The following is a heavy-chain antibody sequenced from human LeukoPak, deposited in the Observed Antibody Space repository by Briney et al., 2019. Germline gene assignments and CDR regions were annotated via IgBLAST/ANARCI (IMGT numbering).Heavy chain of an antibody. V-gene: IGHV6-1*01. J-gene: IGHJ4*02. Sequence: SQTLSLTCAISGDSVSSNSAAWTWIRQSPSRGLEWLGRTYYRSKWYYDYAVSVKSRITINPDTSKNQFSLQLHPVTPEDTAVYYCAREYLASYLIYWGQGTLVTVSS. CDR2: TYYRSKWYY. CDR3: AREYLASYLIY. D-gene: IGHD3-16*02. CDR1: GDSVSSNSAA.